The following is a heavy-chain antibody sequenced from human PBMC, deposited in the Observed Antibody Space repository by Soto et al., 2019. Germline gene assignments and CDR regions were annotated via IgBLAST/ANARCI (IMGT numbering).Heavy chain of an antibody. CDR2: IYSGGST. CDR1: GVTVSSNY. Sequence: GGSLNLSCTASGVTVSSNYMSWGRQAPGKGLEWVSVIYSGGSTYYADSVKGRFTISRDNSKNTLYLQMNSLRAEDTAVYYCARASIAAAGYYFDYWGQGTLVTVSS. V-gene: IGHV3-53*01. D-gene: IGHD6-13*01. CDR3: ARASIAAAGYYFDY. J-gene: IGHJ4*02.